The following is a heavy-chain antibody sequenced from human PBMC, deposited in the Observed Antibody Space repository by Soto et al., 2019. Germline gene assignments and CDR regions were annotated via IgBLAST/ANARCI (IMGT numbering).Heavy chain of an antibody. CDR2: ISASGIST. Sequence: EVQLSESGGDLVQPGGSLRLSCAASGFTFRNSGMSWVRQAPGKGLEWVSAISASGISTYYADSVKGRFTISRDNSKNTLYLQMDSLGAEDTAVYYCANRRDAFDIWGQGTMVTVSS. V-gene: IGHV3-23*01. CDR1: GFTFRNSG. CDR3: ANRRDAFDI. J-gene: IGHJ3*02.